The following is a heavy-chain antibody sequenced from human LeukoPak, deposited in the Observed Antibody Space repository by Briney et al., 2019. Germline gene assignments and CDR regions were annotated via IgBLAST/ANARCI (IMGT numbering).Heavy chain of an antibody. D-gene: IGHD6-19*01. J-gene: IGHJ5*02. Sequence: GASVKVSCKASGYTFTGYYMHWVRQAPGQGLEWMGWINPNSGGTNYAQKFQGRVTMTRDTSISTAYMELSRLRSDDTAVYYCARVGLWAVAGTLFGNWFDPWGQGTLVTVSS. CDR2: INPNSGGT. CDR3: ARVGLWAVAGTLFGNWFDP. V-gene: IGHV1-2*02. CDR1: GYTFTGYY.